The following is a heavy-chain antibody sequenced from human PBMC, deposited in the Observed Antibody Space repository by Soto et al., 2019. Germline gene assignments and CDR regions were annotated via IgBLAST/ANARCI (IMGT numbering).Heavy chain of an antibody. CDR1: GGSISSYY. D-gene: IGHD3-10*01. J-gene: IGHJ4*02. CDR3: ARDSTYFYGSGSYGDY. V-gene: IGHV4-4*07. CDR2: IYTSGST. Sequence: SEPLSLTCTVSGGSISSYYWSWIRQPAGKGLEWIGRIYTSGSTNYNPSLKSRVTMSVDTSKNQFSLKLSSVTAADTAVYYCARDSTYFYGSGSYGDYWGQETLVTVSS.